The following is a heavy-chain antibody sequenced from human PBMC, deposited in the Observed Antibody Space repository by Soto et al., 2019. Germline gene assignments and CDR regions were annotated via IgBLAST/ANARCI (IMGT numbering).Heavy chain of an antibody. J-gene: IGHJ6*02. CDR1: GGSISSYY. CDR2: IYYSGST. Sequence: PSETLSLTCTVSGGSISSYYWSWIRQPPGKGLEWIGYIYYSGSTNYNPSLKSRVTISVDTSKNQFSLKLSSVTAADTAVYYCARDRYYDNYYGMDVWGQGTTVTVSS. CDR3: ARDRYYDNYYGMDV. D-gene: IGHD3-22*01. V-gene: IGHV4-59*01.